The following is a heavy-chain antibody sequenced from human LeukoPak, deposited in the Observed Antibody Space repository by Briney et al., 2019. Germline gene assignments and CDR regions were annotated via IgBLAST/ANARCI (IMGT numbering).Heavy chain of an antibody. D-gene: IGHD2-15*01. Sequence: GGSLRLSCAASGFTFSSYEMNWVRQAPGKGLEWASSISSGSNYIYYADSVKGRFTISRDNGKNSLYLQMNSLRAEDTAVYYCARGTVVAEYFDYWGQGTLVTVSS. V-gene: IGHV3-21*01. CDR2: ISSGSNYI. J-gene: IGHJ4*02. CDR3: ARGTVVAEYFDY. CDR1: GFTFSSYE.